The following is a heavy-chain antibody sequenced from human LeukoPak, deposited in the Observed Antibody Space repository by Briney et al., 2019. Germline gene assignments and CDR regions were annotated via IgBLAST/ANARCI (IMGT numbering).Heavy chain of an antibody. D-gene: IGHD6-13*01. V-gene: IGHV3-23*01. CDR3: AKSTGYSSSSYFDY. CDR2: ISGSAGST. CDR1: GFTFSSYA. Sequence: GGSLRLSCAASGFTFSSYAMSWVSQAPGHGLESVSGISGSAGSTYYADSVKDRFTISRDNSKNTLYLQMNSLRAEDTAVYYCAKSTGYSSSSYFDYWGQGPLVTVSS. J-gene: IGHJ4*02.